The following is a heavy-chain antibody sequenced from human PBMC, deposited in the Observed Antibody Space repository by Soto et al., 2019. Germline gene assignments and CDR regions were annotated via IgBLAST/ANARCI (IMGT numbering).Heavy chain of an antibody. CDR2: IYHSGST. D-gene: IGHD3-10*01. V-gene: IGHV4-30-2*01. CDR1: GGPISSGGYS. Sequence: LSLTCAVSGGPISSGGYSWSWIRQPPGKGLGWIGYIYHSGSTYYNPSLKSRVTISVDTSKNQFSLKLSSVTAADTAVYYCARGHRGDGYSYYYYYGMDVWGQGTKVTGSS. CDR3: ARGHRGDGYSYYYYYGMDV. J-gene: IGHJ6*02.